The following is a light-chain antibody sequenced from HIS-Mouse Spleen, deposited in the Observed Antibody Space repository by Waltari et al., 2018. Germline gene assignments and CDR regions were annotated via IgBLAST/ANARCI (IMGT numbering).Light chain of an antibody. CDR2: ECS. Sequence: QSALTQPASVSGSPGQSITISCTGTSSDVGSYNLVSWYQQHPGKAPKLIIYECSKRPSVVANRLPGSKSGNTASLTISGLQAEDEADYYCCSYAGSSTFWVFGGGTKLTVL. J-gene: IGLJ3*02. CDR3: CSYAGSSTFWV. CDR1: SSDVGSYNL. V-gene: IGLV2-23*01.